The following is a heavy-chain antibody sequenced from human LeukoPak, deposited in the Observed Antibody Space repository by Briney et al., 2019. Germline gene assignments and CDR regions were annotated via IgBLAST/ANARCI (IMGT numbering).Heavy chain of an antibody. J-gene: IGHJ4*02. Sequence: GGSLRLSCAASGFTFSSYGMHWVRQAPGNGLEWVAGISYDGSNKYYADSVKGRFTISRDNSKNTLYLQMNSLRAEDTAVYYCAKGTWAAAGTSFDYWGQGTLVTVSS. D-gene: IGHD6-13*01. CDR1: GFTFSSYG. CDR3: AKGTWAAAGTSFDY. CDR2: ISYDGSNK. V-gene: IGHV3-30*18.